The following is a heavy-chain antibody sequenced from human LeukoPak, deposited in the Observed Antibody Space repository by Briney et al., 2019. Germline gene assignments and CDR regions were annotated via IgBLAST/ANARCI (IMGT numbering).Heavy chain of an antibody. V-gene: IGHV4-59*01. J-gene: IGHJ6*02. Sequence: SETLSLTCTVSGGSISSYYWSWIRQPPGKGLEWIGYIYYSGSTNYNPSLKSRVTISVDTSKNQFSLKLSSVTAADTAVYYCARAGGFYGVGYYGMDVWGQGTTVTVSS. D-gene: IGHD4-17*01. CDR1: GGSISSYY. CDR2: IYYSGST. CDR3: ARAGGFYGVGYYGMDV.